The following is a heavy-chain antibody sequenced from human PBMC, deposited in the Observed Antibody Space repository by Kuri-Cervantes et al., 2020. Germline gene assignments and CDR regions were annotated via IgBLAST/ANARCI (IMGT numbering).Heavy chain of an antibody. CDR3: ARVLSRAAADYYYYYMDV. D-gene: IGHD6-13*01. CDR2: IYSGGST. V-gene: IGHV3-53*04. J-gene: IGHJ6*03. CDR1: GITVSSNY. Sequence: GESLKISCAASGITVSSNYMSWVRQAPGKGLEWVSFIYSGGSTYYADSVKGRFTISRQNSKNTLYLQMNSLGDEDTAVYYCARVLSRAAADYYYYYMDVWGKGTTVTVSS.